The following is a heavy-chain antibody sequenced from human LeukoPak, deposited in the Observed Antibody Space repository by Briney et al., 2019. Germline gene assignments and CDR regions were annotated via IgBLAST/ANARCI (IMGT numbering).Heavy chain of an antibody. V-gene: IGHV4-39*01. Sequence: SETLSLTCTVSGGSISSSSYYWGWIRQPPGKGLEWVGSVYYSGSTYYNPSLKSRVTISVDTSKNQFSLKLSSVTAADTAVYYCARVRSRYYYYYGMDVWGQGTTVTVSS. CDR2: VYYSGST. CDR3: ARVRSRYYYYYGMDV. CDR1: GGSISSSSYY. D-gene: IGHD4-23*01. J-gene: IGHJ6*02.